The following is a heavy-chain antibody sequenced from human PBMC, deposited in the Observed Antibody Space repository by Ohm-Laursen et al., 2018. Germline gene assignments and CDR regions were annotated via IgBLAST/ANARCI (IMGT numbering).Heavy chain of an antibody. CDR1: GFTFSSYA. CDR3: AKEYYYDSSGYSL. V-gene: IGHV3-23*01. CDR2: ISGSGGST. D-gene: IGHD3-22*01. J-gene: IGHJ4*02. Sequence: SLRLSCTASGFTFSSYAMSWVRQAPGKGLEWVSAISGSGGSTYYADSVKGRFTISRDNSKNTLYLQMNSLRAEDTAVYYCAKEYYYDSSGYSLWGQGTLVTVSS.